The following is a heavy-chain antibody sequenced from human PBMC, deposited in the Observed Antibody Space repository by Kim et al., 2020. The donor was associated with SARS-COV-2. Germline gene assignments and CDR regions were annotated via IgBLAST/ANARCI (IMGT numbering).Heavy chain of an antibody. Sequence: SETLSLTCTVSGYSISSGYYWGWIRQPPGKGLEWIGSIYHSGSTYYNPSLKSRVTISVDTSKKQFSLKLSSVTAADTAVYYCARYGLDYGHYYGMDVWG. CDR2: IYHSGST. V-gene: IGHV4-38-2*02. CDR1: GYSISSGYY. D-gene: IGHD4-17*01. J-gene: IGHJ6*02. CDR3: ARYGLDYGHYYGMDV.